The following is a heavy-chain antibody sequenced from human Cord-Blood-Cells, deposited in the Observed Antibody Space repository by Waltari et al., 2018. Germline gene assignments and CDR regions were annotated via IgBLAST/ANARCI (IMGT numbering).Heavy chain of an antibody. V-gene: IGHV3-30-3*01. CDR2: ISYDGSNK. CDR1: GFTFSSYA. Sequence: QVQLVESGGGVVQPGRSLRLSCAASGFTFSSYAMHWVRPAPGKGLEGVAVISYDGSNKYYADSVKGRFTISRDNSKNTLYLQMNSLRAEDTAVYYCARCGSTFYYDFWSGYPPYNWFDPWGQGTLVTVSS. CDR3: ARCGSTFYYDFWSGYPPYNWFDP. D-gene: IGHD3-3*01. J-gene: IGHJ5*02.